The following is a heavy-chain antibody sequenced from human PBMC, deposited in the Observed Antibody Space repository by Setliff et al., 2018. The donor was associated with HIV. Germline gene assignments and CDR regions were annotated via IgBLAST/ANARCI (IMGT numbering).Heavy chain of an antibody. Sequence: GGSLRLSCAASGFTFSSYAMSWVRQAPGKGLEWVSGISDSGYEYYADSVKGRFTISRDSAKNSLYLQTSSLRAEDTAVYYCAREVYRYDDGSESMDVWGKGTTVTVSS. CDR3: AREVYRYDDGSESMDV. J-gene: IGHJ6*03. CDR1: GFTFSSYA. CDR2: ISDSGYE. D-gene: IGHD5-18*01. V-gene: IGHV3-21*06.